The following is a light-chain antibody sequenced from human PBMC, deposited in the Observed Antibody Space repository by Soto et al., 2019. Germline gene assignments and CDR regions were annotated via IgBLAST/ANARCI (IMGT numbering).Light chain of an antibody. CDR1: SSDVGGYKY. V-gene: IGLV2-11*01. CDR2: DVN. Sequence: QSALTQPRSVSGSPGQSVTISCTGTSSDVGGYKYVSWYQQHPGKAPKVMIYDVNKRPSGVPDRFSGSKSGNTASLTISGLQAEDEADYYCCSYGDSCTLVFGGGTRLTVL. J-gene: IGLJ3*02. CDR3: CSYGDSCTLV.